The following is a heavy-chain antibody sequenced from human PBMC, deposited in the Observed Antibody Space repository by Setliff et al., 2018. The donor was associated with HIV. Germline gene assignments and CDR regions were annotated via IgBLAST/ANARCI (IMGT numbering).Heavy chain of an antibody. CDR3: ARRPLFGVVIASVAKMEFDY. V-gene: IGHV4-34*01. Sequence: PSETLSLTCAVYGGSFSAFSWSWIRQPPGKGLEWVGEINPIGTTYYSPSLKSRVTISVDTSKNQFSLRLNSVTAADTAVYYCARRPLFGVVIASVAKMEFDYWGQGTLVTVSS. J-gene: IGHJ4*02. CDR2: INPIGTT. D-gene: IGHD3-3*01. CDR1: GGSFSAFS.